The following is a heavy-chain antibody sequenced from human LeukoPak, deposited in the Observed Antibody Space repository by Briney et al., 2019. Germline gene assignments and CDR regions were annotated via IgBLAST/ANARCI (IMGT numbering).Heavy chain of an antibody. V-gene: IGHV3-30*02. CDR1: GFTFSTYG. D-gene: IGHD3-16*01. J-gene: IGHJ4*02. CDR2: IRYDGSKG. CDR3: AKDLVWDLSTGGVGLYFDY. Sequence: GGSLRLSCAASGFTFSTYGMHWVRQAPGKGLEWVAFIRYDGSKGYYSDSVKGRFTISRDNSKNTLYLQMNSLRAEDTAVYYCAKDLVWDLSTGGVGLYFDYWGQGTLVTVSS.